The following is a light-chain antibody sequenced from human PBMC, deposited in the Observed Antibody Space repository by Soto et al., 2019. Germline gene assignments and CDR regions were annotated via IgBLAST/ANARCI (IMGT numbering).Light chain of an antibody. CDR2: DAS. CDR3: QQRSTWPPT. V-gene: IGKV3-11*01. CDR1: QSVSSY. J-gene: IGKJ1*01. Sequence: EIVLTQSPATLSLSPGERATLSCRASQSVSSYLAWYQQKPGQAPRLLIYDASNRATGITAWFSGSGSGTDFTLNISSLETEDFAVYYCQQRSTWPPTFGKGTKVEIK.